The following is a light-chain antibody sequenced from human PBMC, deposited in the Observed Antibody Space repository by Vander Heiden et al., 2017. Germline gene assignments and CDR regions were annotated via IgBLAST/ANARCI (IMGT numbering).Light chain of an antibody. J-gene: IGKJ1*01. Sequence: IRITQSPSSLSASTGDRVTITCRASQGISSYLAWYQQKPGKAPKLLIYAASTLQSGVPSRFSGSGSGTDFTLTISCLQSEDFATYYCQQYYSYPPTFGQGTKVEIK. CDR1: QGISSY. V-gene: IGKV1-8*01. CDR3: QQYYSYPPT. CDR2: AAS.